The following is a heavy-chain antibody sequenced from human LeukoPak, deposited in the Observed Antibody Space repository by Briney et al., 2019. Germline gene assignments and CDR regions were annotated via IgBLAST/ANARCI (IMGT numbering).Heavy chain of an antibody. D-gene: IGHD6-19*01. J-gene: IGHJ4*02. CDR1: GFSSSDYT. Sequence: GGSLRLSCAASGFSSSDYTMNWVRQSPGKGLEWVSGISVSDDSTYYADSVKGRFTISRDKSNNMLHLQMNSLRAEDTAVYYCARGGIQVSGIDEFDYWGQGTLVTVSS. V-gene: IGHV3-23*01. CDR3: ARGGIQVSGIDEFDY. CDR2: ISVSDDST.